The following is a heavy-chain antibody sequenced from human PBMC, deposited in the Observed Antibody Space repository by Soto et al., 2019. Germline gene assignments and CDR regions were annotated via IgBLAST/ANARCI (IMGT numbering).Heavy chain of an antibody. CDR1: GLTVSGKKY. Sequence: DVQLVESGGGLIQPGESLRLSCAAFGLTVSGKKYVAWVRQAPGKGLEWISALYDVDGTYYADSVKGRFTTSSDSSKTTVYLQMNSLRAEDTAVYYCASQYGAGSYFCDYWGQGTPVTVSS. D-gene: IGHD3-10*01. J-gene: IGHJ4*02. V-gene: IGHV3-53*01. CDR2: LYDVDGT. CDR3: ASQYGAGSYFCDY.